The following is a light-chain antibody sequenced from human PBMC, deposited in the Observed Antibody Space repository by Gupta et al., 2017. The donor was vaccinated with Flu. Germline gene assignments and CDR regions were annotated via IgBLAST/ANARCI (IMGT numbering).Light chain of an antibody. V-gene: IGLV3-21*02. CDR1: NIGSKS. CDR2: DDR. CDR3: QVWDRSSDHYV. Sequence: SYVLTQPPSVSVAPRQTARITCGGNNIGSKSVHWYQQKPGQAPVLVVYDDRDRPSGIPERFSGSNYGTTATLTISRVEAGDEADYYCQVWDRSSDHYVFGTGTKLTVL. J-gene: IGLJ1*01.